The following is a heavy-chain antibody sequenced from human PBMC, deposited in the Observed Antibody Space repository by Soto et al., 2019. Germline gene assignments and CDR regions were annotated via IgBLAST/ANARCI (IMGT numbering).Heavy chain of an antibody. V-gene: IGHV3-23*01. D-gene: IGHD5-12*01. CDR3: AKGIYSVYAKGANDI. J-gene: IGHJ3*02. CDR2: ISGSGGNT. CDR1: GFTFRSYG. Sequence: EVQLLESGGGLVQPGGSLRLSCAASGFTFRSYGMSWVRQAPGKGLEWVSAISGSGGNTFYADSVRGRFTSSRDNSKYTLYVQMNSLRAEDTALYYCAKGIYSVYAKGANDIWGQGTMVTVSS.